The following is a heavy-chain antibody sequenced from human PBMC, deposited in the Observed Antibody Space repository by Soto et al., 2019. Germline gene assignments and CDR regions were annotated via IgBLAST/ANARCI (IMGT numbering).Heavy chain of an antibody. V-gene: IGHV4-4*02. J-gene: IGHJ6*02. Sequence: SETLSLTCAVSGVSISSTNWWNWVRQPPGKGLEWIGEINHSGSTNYNPSLKSRVTISVDTSKNQFSLKLSSVTAADTAVYYCARVSGSYYYGMDVWGQGTTVTVSS. D-gene: IGHD1-26*01. CDR2: INHSGST. CDR1: GVSISSTNW. CDR3: ARVSGSYYYGMDV.